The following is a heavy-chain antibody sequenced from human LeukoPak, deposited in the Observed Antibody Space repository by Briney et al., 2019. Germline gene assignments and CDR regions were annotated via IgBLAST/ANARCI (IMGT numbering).Heavy chain of an antibody. CDR3: AKEGRLTRYFQH. CDR1: GFTFSSYA. J-gene: IGHJ1*01. Sequence: PGGSLRLSCTTSGFTFSSYAMSWVRQAPGKGLEWVSAISGSGGSTYYADSVKGRFTISRDNSKNTLYLQMNSLRAEDTAVYYCAKEGRLTRYFQHWGQGTLVTVSS. CDR2: ISGSGGST. D-gene: IGHD1-26*01. V-gene: IGHV3-23*01.